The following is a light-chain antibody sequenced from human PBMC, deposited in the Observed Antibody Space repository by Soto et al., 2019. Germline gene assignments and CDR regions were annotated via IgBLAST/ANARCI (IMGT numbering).Light chain of an antibody. CDR3: ESYTSGDLSG. CDR2: DVS. J-gene: IGLJ1*01. V-gene: IGLV2-14*03. CDR1: SSDVGAYDY. Sequence: QSALTQPASVSGSLGQSITISCTGTSSDVGAYDYVSWYQQHPGKVPKLMIYDVSNRPSGVSNRFSGSKSGNTASLNISGLQAEDEAECYCESYTSGDLSGFGTGPKVTV.